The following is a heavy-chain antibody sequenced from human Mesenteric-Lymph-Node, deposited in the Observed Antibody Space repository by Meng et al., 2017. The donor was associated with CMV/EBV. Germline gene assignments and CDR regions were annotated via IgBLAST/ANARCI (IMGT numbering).Heavy chain of an antibody. CDR3: AREKGYYDFWSGHNGIYYYYGMDV. V-gene: IGHV3-33*01. Sequence: GESLKISCVASGFTFSNYAMHWVRQAPGKRPEWLTFISYDGSDTHYADSLEGRFTISRDNAKNSLYLQMNSLRAEDTAVYYCAREKGYYDFWSGHNGIYYYYGMDVWGQGTTVTVSS. D-gene: IGHD3-3*01. J-gene: IGHJ6*02. CDR2: ISYDGSDT. CDR1: GFTFSNYA.